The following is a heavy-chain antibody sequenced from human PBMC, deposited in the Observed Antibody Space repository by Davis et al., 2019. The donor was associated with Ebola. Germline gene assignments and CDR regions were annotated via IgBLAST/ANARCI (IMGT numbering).Heavy chain of an antibody. J-gene: IGHJ6*03. CDR3: ARGPRTLYDFWSGYYSAEGGVYYYYYMDV. V-gene: IGHV3-74*01. CDR1: GFTFSNYA. D-gene: IGHD3-3*01. Sequence: GVLKISCAASGFTFSNYAMSWVRQAPGKGLVWVSRINSDGSSTSYADSVKGRFTISRDNAKNTLYLQMNSLRAEDTAVYYCARGPRTLYDFWSGYYSAEGGVYYYYYMDVWGKGTTVTVSS. CDR2: INSDGSST.